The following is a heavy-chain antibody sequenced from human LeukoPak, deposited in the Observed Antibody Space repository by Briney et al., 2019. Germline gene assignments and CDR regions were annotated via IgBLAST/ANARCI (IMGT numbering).Heavy chain of an antibody. Sequence: SETLSLTCSVSGGSISSGDYYWTWVRQPVGKGLEWIGRINPYGTTIYNPSVRSRLTISVDTSRNQFSVKLTSVTAADTAVYYCARSHPLTSGYHDSWGKGSLVTVSS. CDR1: GGSISSGDYY. CDR3: ARSHPLTSGYHDS. CDR2: INPYGTT. D-gene: IGHD3-22*01. V-gene: IGHV4-61*02. J-gene: IGHJ4*02.